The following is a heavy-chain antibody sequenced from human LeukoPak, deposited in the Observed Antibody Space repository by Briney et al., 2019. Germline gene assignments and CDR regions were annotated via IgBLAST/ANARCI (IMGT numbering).Heavy chain of an antibody. Sequence: TGGSLRLSCAASGFTFSNYGMHWVRQAPGKGLEWVAVIWYDGSNKYYADSVKGRFTISRDNSKNTLYLQMNSLRAEDTAVYYCARATSTVTTFLIDYWGQGTLVTVSS. D-gene: IGHD4-17*01. CDR2: IWYDGSNK. CDR1: GFTFSNYG. CDR3: ARATSTVTTFLIDY. J-gene: IGHJ4*02. V-gene: IGHV3-33*01.